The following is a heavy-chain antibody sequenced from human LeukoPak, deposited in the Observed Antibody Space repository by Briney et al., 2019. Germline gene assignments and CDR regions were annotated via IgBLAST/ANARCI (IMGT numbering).Heavy chain of an antibody. D-gene: IGHD6-13*01. Sequence: GGSLKPSLPAPGFPFVAPPRPGFRQPSGKGLGWVARVRTKANSYATAYAASVKGRFTISRDDSKNTAYLEMNSLKTEDTAVYYCTSSSSYNWFDPWGQGTLVTVSS. J-gene: IGHJ5*02. V-gene: IGHV3-73*01. CDR3: TSSSSYNWFDP. CDR2: VRTKANSYAT. CDR1: GFPFVAPP.